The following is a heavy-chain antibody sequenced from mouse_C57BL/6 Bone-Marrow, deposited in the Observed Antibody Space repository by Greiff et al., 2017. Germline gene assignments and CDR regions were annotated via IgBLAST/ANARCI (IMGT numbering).Heavy chain of an antibody. D-gene: IGHD2-5*01. CDR3: ARPPYSNYGLFAY. Sequence: EVQLQESGGGLVKPGGSLKLSCAASGFTFSSYTMSWVRQTPEKRLEWVATISGGGGNTYYPDSVKGRFTISRDNAKNTLYLQMSSLRSEDTALYYCARPPYSNYGLFAYWGQGTLVTVSA. V-gene: IGHV5-9*01. CDR2: ISGGGGNT. J-gene: IGHJ3*01. CDR1: GFTFSSYT.